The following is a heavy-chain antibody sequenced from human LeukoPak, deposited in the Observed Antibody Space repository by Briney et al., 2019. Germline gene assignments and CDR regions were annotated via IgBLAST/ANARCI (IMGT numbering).Heavy chain of an antibody. D-gene: IGHD3-3*01. V-gene: IGHV1-69*13. CDR2: IIPIFGTA. Sequence: ASVKVSCKASGYTFTCYYMHWARQAPGQGLEWMGGIIPIFGTANYAQKFQGRVTITADESTSTAYMELSSLRSEDTAVYYCARVYYDFWRGRYSWFDPWGQGTLVTVSS. CDR3: ARVYYDFWRGRYSWFDP. J-gene: IGHJ5*02. CDR1: GYTFTCYY.